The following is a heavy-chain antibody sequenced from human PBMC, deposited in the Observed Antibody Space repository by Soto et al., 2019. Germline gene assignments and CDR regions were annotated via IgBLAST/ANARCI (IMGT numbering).Heavy chain of an antibody. Sequence: PVGSLRLSCAASGFTFSTYWMSWVRQAPGKGLEWVANIKQDGSEKYYMDSVKGRFTISRDNAKNSLYLQMNSLRAEDTAVYYCARERGYSYGSYYYYYGMDVWGQGTTVTVSS. CDR2: IKQDGSEK. V-gene: IGHV3-7*01. CDR1: GFTFSTYW. D-gene: IGHD5-18*01. CDR3: ARERGYSYGSYYYYYGMDV. J-gene: IGHJ6*02.